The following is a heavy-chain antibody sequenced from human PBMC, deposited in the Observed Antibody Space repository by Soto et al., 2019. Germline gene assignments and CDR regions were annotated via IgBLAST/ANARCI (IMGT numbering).Heavy chain of an antibody. CDR3: ANGYSGYDFHY. CDR2: ISYDGSNK. D-gene: IGHD5-12*01. V-gene: IGHV3-30*18. J-gene: IGHJ4*02. CDR1: GYTFSSYG. Sequence: GASVKVSCKTSGYTFSSYGMHWVRQAPGKGLEWVAVISYDGSNKYYADSVKGRFTISRDNSKNTLYLQMNSLRAEDTAVYYCANGYSGYDFHYWGQGTLVTVSS.